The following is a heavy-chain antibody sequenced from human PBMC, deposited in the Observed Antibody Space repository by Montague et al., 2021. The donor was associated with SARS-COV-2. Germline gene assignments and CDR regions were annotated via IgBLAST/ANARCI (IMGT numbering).Heavy chain of an antibody. J-gene: IGHJ4*02. CDR1: GFTFSSYA. Sequence: SLRLSCAASGFTFSSYAMHWVRQAPGKGLEWVAVISYDGSNKYCADSVKGRFTISRDNSKNTLYLQMNSLRAEDTAVYYCSGGLLWFGELGYWGQGTLVTVSS. CDR2: ISYDGSNK. D-gene: IGHD3-10*01. V-gene: IGHV3-30*04. CDR3: SGGLLWFGELGY.